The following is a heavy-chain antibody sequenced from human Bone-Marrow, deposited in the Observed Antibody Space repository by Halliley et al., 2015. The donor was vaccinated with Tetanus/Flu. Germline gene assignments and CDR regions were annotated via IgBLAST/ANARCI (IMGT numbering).Heavy chain of an antibody. V-gene: IGHV3-30*18. Sequence: SLRLSCAASGFTFSRFGMHWVRQAPGKGLEWVAATSYDGSNKYYADSVKGRFTISRDNSKNTLYLQINSLRAEDTAVYYCAKDRIGYCPNAVCYAMDVWGQGTTVTVSS. J-gene: IGHJ6*02. CDR1: GFTFSRFG. D-gene: IGHD2-8*01. CDR3: AKDRIGYCPNAVCYAMDV. CDR2: TSYDGSNK.